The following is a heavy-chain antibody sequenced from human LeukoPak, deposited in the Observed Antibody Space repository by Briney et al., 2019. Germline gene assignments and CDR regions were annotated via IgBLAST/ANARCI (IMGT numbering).Heavy chain of an antibody. CDR1: VFTFSSYW. J-gene: IGHJ4*02. CDR3: TRDAGTLEQVDY. CDR2: INSDGTST. V-gene: IGHV3-74*01. Sequence: GGSLRLSCAASVFTFSSYWMHWVRQAPGKGLVWVSRINSDGTSTSYADSVKGRFTISRDNAKNTLYLQMNSLRAEDTALYYCTRDAGTLEQVDYWGQGTLVTVSS. D-gene: IGHD1/OR15-1a*01.